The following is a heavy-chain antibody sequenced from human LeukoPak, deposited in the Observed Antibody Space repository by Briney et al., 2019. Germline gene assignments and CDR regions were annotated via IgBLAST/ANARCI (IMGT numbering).Heavy chain of an antibody. CDR2: IHYSGST. CDR3: ARAHYDILTGYPPDY. D-gene: IGHD3-9*01. Sequence: SQTLSLTCTVSGGSISSGGYYWNWIRQHPGKGLEWIGYIHYSGSTYYNPSLKSRVTISIDTSKNQFSLKLTSVTAADTAVYYCARAHYDILTGYPPDYWGQGTLVTVSS. V-gene: IGHV4-31*03. J-gene: IGHJ4*02. CDR1: GGSISSGGYY.